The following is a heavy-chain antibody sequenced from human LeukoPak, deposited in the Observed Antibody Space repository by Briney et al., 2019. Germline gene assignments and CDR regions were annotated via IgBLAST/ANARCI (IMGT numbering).Heavy chain of an antibody. Sequence: SGGSLRLSCAASGFTFSDYYMSWIRQAPGKGLEWVSYISSSGSTIYYADSVKGRFTISRDNAKNSLYPQMNSLRAEDTAVYYCARDRKRWLLDYWGQGTLVTVSS. CDR1: GFTFSDYY. CDR3: ARDRKRWLLDY. D-gene: IGHD5-24*01. J-gene: IGHJ4*02. CDR2: ISSSGSTI. V-gene: IGHV3-11*04.